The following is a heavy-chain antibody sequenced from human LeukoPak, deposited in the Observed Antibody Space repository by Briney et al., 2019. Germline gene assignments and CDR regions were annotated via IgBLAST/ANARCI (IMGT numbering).Heavy chain of an antibody. J-gene: IGHJ4*02. V-gene: IGHV1-3*03. CDR2: INAGNGNT. CDR3: ARDLGWELLVLDY. CDR1: GYTFTSYG. D-gene: IGHD1-26*01. Sequence: ASVKVSCKASGYTFTSYGISWVRQAPGQRLEWMGWINAGNGNTKYSQEFQGRVTITRDTSASTAYMELSSLRSEDMAVYYCARDLGWELLVLDYWGQGTLVTVSS.